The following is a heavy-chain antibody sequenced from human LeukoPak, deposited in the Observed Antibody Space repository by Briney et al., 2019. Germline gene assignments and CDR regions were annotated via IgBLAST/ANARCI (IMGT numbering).Heavy chain of an antibody. CDR2: FYPGDSDN. CDR1: GYSFTSYW. CDR3: ARLIVGSSSTGWFDP. Sequence: GASLKISCQRSGYSFTSYWIGWVRQMPGKGLQWMGIFYPGDSDNTYSPSFQGQATISADKSISSAYLQWSSLKASDAAIYYCARLIVGSSSTGWFDPWGQGTLVTVSS. V-gene: IGHV5-51*01. J-gene: IGHJ5*02. D-gene: IGHD6-6*01.